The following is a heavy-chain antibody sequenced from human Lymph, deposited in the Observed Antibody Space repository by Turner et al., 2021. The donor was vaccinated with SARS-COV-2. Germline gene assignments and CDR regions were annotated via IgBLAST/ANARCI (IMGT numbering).Heavy chain of an antibody. D-gene: IGHD2-2*01. Sequence: EVQLLESGGGLVQPGGSLRLSCAASGFTFSSYAMSWVRQAPGKGVEWGLAISGRGVSTYYAVPGKGRFTISKDNSKNTLYLQMNSLRAEDTAVYYCAKGGGWGYQLGVYFDYWGQGTLVTVSS. CDR2: ISGRGVST. V-gene: IGHV3-23*01. J-gene: IGHJ4*02. CDR1: GFTFSSYA. CDR3: AKGGGWGYQLGVYFDY.